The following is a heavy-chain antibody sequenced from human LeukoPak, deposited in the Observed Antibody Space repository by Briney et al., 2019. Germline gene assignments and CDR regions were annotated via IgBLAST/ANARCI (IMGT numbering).Heavy chain of an antibody. Sequence: PGGSLRLSCAASGFTVSSNYMSWVRQAPGKGLEWISIIYSGGSTYYADSVKGRFTISRDNSKNTLYLQMNSPRAEDTAVYYCAKTHDSSGSRLDCWGQGTLVTVSS. CDR3: AKTHDSSGSRLDC. J-gene: IGHJ4*02. CDR1: GFTVSSNY. D-gene: IGHD3-22*01. CDR2: IYSGGST. V-gene: IGHV3-53*01.